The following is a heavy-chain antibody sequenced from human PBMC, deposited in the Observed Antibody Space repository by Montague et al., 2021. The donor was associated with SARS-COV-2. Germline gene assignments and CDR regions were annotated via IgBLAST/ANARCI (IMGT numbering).Heavy chain of an antibody. CDR3: ARAIRGDSYDEAFDI. D-gene: IGHD5-18*01. Sequence: SETLSLTCTVSGGSISSSSYYWGWIRQPPGKGLEWMGNIFYSGSTYYNPSLKSRVTISVDTSKNQFSLKLSSVTAAEAAVYYCARAIRGDSYDEAFDIWGQGTMVTVSS. CDR2: IFYSGST. V-gene: IGHV4-39*01. J-gene: IGHJ3*02. CDR1: GGSISSSSYY.